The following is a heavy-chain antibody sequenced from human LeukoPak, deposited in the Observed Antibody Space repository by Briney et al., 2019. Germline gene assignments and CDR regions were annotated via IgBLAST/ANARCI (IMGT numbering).Heavy chain of an antibody. CDR2: IYTSGST. CDR3: ARGSHYYDSSGYKDY. V-gene: IGHV4-61*02. CDR1: GGSISSGSYY. D-gene: IGHD3-22*01. J-gene: IGHJ4*02. Sequence: SETLSLTCTVSGGSISSGSYYWRWSRQPAGRGLEWIGRIYTSGSTNYNPSLKSRVTISVDTSKNQFSLKLSSVTAADTAVYYCARGSHYYDSSGYKDYWGQGTLVTVSS.